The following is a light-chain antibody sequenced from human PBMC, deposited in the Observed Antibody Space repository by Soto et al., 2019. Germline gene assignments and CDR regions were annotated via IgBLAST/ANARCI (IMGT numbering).Light chain of an antibody. CDR1: SSDIGAYYF. J-gene: IGLJ1*01. Sequence: QSALTQPASVSGSPGQSITISCTGYSSDIGAYYFVSWYQHHPGEAPKLLLYEVTTRPSGVSSRFSGSKSGNTASLTISGLQADDEATYYCSSYTTTNTPYVFGTGTKLTVL. V-gene: IGLV2-14*01. CDR3: SSYTTTNTPYV. CDR2: EVT.